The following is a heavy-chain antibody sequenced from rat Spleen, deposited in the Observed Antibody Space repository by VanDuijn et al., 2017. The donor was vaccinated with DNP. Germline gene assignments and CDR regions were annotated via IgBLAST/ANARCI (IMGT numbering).Heavy chain of an antibody. CDR2: ISYDGGST. CDR3: ARRRLPYWYFDF. Sequence: EVQLVESGGGLVQPGRSLKLSCAASGFTFSDYYMAWVRQAPTKGLEWVAYISYDGGSTNYGDSVKGRFTISRDNAKNTLYLQMNSLRSEDTATYYCARRRLPYWYFDFWGPGTMVTVSS. CDR1: GFTFSDYY. V-gene: IGHV5-22*01. D-gene: IGHD1-4*01. J-gene: IGHJ1*01.